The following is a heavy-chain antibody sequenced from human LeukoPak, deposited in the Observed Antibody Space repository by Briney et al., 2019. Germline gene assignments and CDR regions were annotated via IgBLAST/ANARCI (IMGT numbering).Heavy chain of an antibody. J-gene: IGHJ4*02. Sequence: SETLSLTCAVSGGSITGGDYSWNWIRQPPGRGLEWIGYIYHGGTTYYNPSLKSRVTISVDGYKNQFPLKLYSVTAADAALYFCARASGYYGSGSPYFDSWGQGTQVTVSS. D-gene: IGHD3-10*01. V-gene: IGHV4-30-2*01. CDR2: IYHGGTT. CDR3: ARASGYYGSGSPYFDS. CDR1: GGSITGGDYS.